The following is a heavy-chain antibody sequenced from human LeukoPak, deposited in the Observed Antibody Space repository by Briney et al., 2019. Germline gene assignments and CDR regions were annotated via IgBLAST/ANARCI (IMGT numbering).Heavy chain of an antibody. D-gene: IGHD1-26*01. CDR3: ARDSGSGNNDY. V-gene: IGHV1-46*04. CDR2: INPNDNSI. Sequence: ASVKVSCKASEDTFTRHYMHWVRQAPGQGLEWIGLINPNDNSIDYTQKLRGRVTVTRDRSTSTVYMELNSLRSEDAAVYYCARDSGSGNNDYWGQGTLVTVSS. J-gene: IGHJ4*02. CDR1: EDTFTRHY.